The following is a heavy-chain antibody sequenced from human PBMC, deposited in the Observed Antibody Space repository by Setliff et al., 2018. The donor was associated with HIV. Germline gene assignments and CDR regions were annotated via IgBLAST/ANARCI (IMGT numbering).Heavy chain of an antibody. D-gene: IGHD3-22*01. J-gene: IGHJ4*02. Sequence: LRLSCAASGFTFSDYYMSWIRQTPGKGLEWISYISGSGTTIYYADSVKGRFTISRDNAKNSLYLQMNSLRAEDTAVYYCARDPYYYDSSGCLLYWGQGTLVTVSS. CDR2: ISGSGTTI. CDR3: ARDPYYYDSSGCLLY. CDR1: GFTFSDYY. V-gene: IGHV3-11*04.